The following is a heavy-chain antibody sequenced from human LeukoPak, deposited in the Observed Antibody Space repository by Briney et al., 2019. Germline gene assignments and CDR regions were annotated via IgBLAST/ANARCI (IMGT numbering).Heavy chain of an antibody. CDR2: ISSSSTI. D-gene: IGHD1-14*01. Sequence: QPGGSLRLSCAASGFTFSSYSMNWVRQAPGKGLEWVSYISSSSTIYYADSVKGRFTISRDNAKNSLYLQMNSLRAEDTAVYYCARVRTDYYYYYMGVWGKGTTVTVSS. V-gene: IGHV3-48*04. J-gene: IGHJ6*03. CDR3: ARVRTDYYYYYMGV. CDR1: GFTFSSYS.